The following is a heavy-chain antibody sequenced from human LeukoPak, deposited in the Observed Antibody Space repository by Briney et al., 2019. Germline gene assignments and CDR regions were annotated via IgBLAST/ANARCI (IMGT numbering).Heavy chain of an antibody. Sequence: QPGGALRLSCSASGFTFSWFWMSWVRQAPGKGLEWVANIKQDGSEKYYVESVKGRFTISRDNAQNSLYLQMNSLRAEDTALYYCAKGQPLSPQDSGSYAGYFDYWGQGTLVTVSS. CDR2: IKQDGSEK. D-gene: IGHD1-26*01. CDR1: GFTFSWFW. CDR3: AKGQPLSPQDSGSYAGYFDY. V-gene: IGHV3-7*03. J-gene: IGHJ4*02.